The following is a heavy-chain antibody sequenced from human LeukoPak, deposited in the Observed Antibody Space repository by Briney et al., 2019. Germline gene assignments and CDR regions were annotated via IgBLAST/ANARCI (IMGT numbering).Heavy chain of an antibody. CDR1: GGSINNYY. J-gene: IGHJ3*02. CDR3: ARGRYCSADICSGGDAFDI. V-gene: IGHV4-4*07. D-gene: IGHD2-15*01. CDR2: IHTRGST. Sequence: SETLSLTCTVSGGSINNYYWSWIRQPAGKGPGWIGRIHTRGSTNYNPSLKSRVTMSVDTSKNQLSLKLSSVTAADTAVYYCARGRYCSADICSGGDAFDIWGQGTMVSVSS.